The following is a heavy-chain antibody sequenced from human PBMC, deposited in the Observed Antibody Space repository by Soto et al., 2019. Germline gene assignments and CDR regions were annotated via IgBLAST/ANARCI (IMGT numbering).Heavy chain of an antibody. J-gene: IGHJ4*02. Sequence: GGSLRLSCAASGFTFSGDWMSWVRQAPGKGLEWVANIKQDGSDQYYVDSVKGRFSISRDNAKNSLYLEMDTLRAEDTAVYYCARERTRTLDYWGQGTQVTVSS. CDR2: IKQDGSDQ. CDR3: ARERTRTLDY. V-gene: IGHV3-7*01. CDR1: GFTFSGDW.